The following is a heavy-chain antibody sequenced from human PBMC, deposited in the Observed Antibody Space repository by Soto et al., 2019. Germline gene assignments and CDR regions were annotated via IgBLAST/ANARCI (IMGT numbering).Heavy chain of an antibody. Sequence: SETLSLTCTVSGVSISSYYWSWIRQPPGKGLEWIGYIYYSGSTNYNPSLKSRVTISVDTSKNQFSLKLSSVTAADTAVYYCAILSAGIPGTTQSYWGQGAPVTVS. D-gene: IGHD1-7*01. J-gene: IGHJ4*02. CDR3: AILSAGIPGTTQSY. CDR1: GVSISSYY. V-gene: IGHV4-59*01. CDR2: IYYSGST.